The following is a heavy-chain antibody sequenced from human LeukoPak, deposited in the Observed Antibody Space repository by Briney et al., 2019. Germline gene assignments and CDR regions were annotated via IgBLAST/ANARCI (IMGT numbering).Heavy chain of an antibody. CDR3: ARAEGWSLYDY. V-gene: IGHV3-7*01. J-gene: IGHJ4*02. CDR1: GFMFASYA. Sequence: PGGSLRLSCAASGFMFASYAMSWVRQAPGKGLEWVANIKQDGSEKYYVDSVKGRFTISRDNAKNTLYLQMNSLRAEDTAVYYCARAEGWSLYDYWGQGTLVTVSS. CDR2: IKQDGSEK. D-gene: IGHD2-8*01.